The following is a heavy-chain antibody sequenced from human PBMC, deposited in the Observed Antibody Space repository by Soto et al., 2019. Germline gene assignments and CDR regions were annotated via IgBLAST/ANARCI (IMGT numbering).Heavy chain of an antibody. CDR1: GYTFSAYT. Sequence: ASVKVSCKATGYTFSAYTMNWVRQAPGQSLEWMGWINAGSGNTKYSQNFQGRVSITRDTSASTVYMELTGLTSEDTAVYFCAIYPPGGRYWSFHYRGQAPFVTVSS. D-gene: IGHD1-26*01. CDR3: AIYPPGGRYWSFHY. V-gene: IGHV1-3*01. CDR2: INAGSGNT. J-gene: IGHJ4*02.